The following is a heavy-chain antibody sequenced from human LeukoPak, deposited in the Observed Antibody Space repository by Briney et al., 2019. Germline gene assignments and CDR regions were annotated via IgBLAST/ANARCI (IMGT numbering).Heavy chain of an antibody. D-gene: IGHD3-22*01. CDR3: ARHSRHYYDSSVRAFDI. CDR2: IYYSGST. CDR1: GSSISSSSYY. J-gene: IGHJ3*02. Sequence: SETLSLTCTVSGSSISSSSYYWGWIRQPPGKGLEWIGSIYYSGSTYYNPSLKSRVTISVDTSKNQFSLKLSSVTAADTAVYYCARHSRHYYDSSVRAFDIWGQGTMVTVSS. V-gene: IGHV4-39*01.